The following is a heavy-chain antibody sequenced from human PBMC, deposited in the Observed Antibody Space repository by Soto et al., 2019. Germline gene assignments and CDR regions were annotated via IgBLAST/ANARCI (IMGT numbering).Heavy chain of an antibody. J-gene: IGHJ4*02. CDR3: ASRRCTNGVCYWDLDY. V-gene: IGHV4-34*01. CDR1: GGSFSGYY. CDR2: INHSGST. D-gene: IGHD2-8*01. Sequence: SETLSLTCAVYGGSFSGYYWSWIRQPPGKGLGWIGEINHSGSTNYNPSLKSRVTISVDTSKNQFSLKLSSVTAADTAVYYCASRRCTNGVCYWDLDYWGQGTLVTVSS.